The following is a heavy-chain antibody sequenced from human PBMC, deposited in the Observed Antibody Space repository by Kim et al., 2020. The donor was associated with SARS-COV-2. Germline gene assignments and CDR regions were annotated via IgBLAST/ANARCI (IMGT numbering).Heavy chain of an antibody. V-gene: IGHV3-30*02. D-gene: IGHD3-22*01. CDR3: AKGVAVVNYYYYYGMDV. Sequence: VKGRFTISIDNSKNTLYLQMNSLRAEDTAVYYCAKGVAVVNYYYYYGMDVWGQGTTVTVSS. J-gene: IGHJ6*02.